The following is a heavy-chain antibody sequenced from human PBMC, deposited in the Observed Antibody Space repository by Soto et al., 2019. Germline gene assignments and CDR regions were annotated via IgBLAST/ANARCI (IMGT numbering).Heavy chain of an antibody. CDR1: GGSITGYH. Sequence: QVQLQESGPGLVKPSETLSLTCTVSGGSITGYHWTWIRQPPGKGLDWIGYVHSTGCTNYNPSLNSPVAISIDTSKNQFSLQLTSVTAADPAMYYCARGLKDSNYMSIYSSYDMNVWGKGTTVTVSS. J-gene: IGHJ6*03. V-gene: IGHV4-59*12. D-gene: IGHD4-4*01. CDR3: ARGLKDSNYMSIYSSYDMNV. CDR2: VHSTGCT.